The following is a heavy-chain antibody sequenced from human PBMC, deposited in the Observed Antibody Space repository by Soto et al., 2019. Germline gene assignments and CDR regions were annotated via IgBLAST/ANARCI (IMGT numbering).Heavy chain of an antibody. D-gene: IGHD3-22*01. CDR3: ARVRSGYPLPYYYYGMDV. CDR2: ISSSSSYI. Sequence: SGGSLRLSCAASGFTFSSYSMNWVRQAPGKGLEWVSSISSSSSYIYYADSVKGRFTISRDNAKNSLYLQMNSLRAEDTAVYYCARVRSGYPLPYYYYGMDVWGQGTTVTVSS. J-gene: IGHJ6*02. V-gene: IGHV3-21*01. CDR1: GFTFSSYS.